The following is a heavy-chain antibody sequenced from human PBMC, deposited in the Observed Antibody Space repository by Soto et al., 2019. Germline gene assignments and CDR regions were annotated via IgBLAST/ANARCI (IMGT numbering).Heavy chain of an antibody. Sequence: EVQLVESGGGLVQPGGSLRLSCAASGFTFSSYAMNWVRQAPGKGLEWGSYISSSGSTIYYADSVKGRFTISRDNAKNSLYLQMNSLRAEDTAVYYCARDPPGTTVYYGMDVWGQGTTVTVSS. J-gene: IGHJ6*02. CDR3: ARDPPGTTVYYGMDV. CDR2: ISSSGSTI. D-gene: IGHD1-7*01. V-gene: IGHV3-48*03. CDR1: GFTFSSYA.